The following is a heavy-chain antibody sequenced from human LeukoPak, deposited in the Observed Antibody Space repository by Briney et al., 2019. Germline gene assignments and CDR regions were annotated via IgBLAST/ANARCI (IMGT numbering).Heavy chain of an antibody. D-gene: IGHD1-20*01. CDR2: VYYSGAI. J-gene: IGHJ3*02. V-gene: IGHV4-28*05. CDR1: GFSISSSNW. CDR3: ASQTLTDDAFDI. Sequence: SSDTLSLTCVVSGFSISSSNWWGWIRQPPGRGLEWIGYVYYSGAIYYNPSLKSRVTMSVDTSKNQVSLELSSVTAVDTAVYYCASQTLTDDAFDIWGQGTMVTVSS.